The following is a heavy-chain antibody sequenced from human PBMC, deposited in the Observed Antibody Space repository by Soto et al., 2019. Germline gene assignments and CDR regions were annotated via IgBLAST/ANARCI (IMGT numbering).Heavy chain of an antibody. CDR3: TTEFNYYDSSIDY. CDR2: IKSKTDGGTT. Sequence: GSLRLSCAASGFTFSNAWMSWVRQAPGKGLEWVGRIKSKTDGGTTDYAAPVKGRFTISRDDSKNTLYLQMNSLKTEDTAVYYCTTEFNYYDSSIDYRGQGTLVTVSS. D-gene: IGHD3-22*01. J-gene: IGHJ4*02. CDR1: GFTFSNAW. V-gene: IGHV3-15*01.